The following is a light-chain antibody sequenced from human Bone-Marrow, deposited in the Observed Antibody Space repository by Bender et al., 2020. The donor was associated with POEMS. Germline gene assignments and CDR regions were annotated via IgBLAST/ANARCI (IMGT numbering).Light chain of an antibody. Sequence: SYELTQPPSVSVSPGQTASITCSGDKLGDKYACWYQQKPGQSPVLVIYQDFKRPSGVPERFSGSSSGNTATLTISGTQAEDEADYYCCSYAGSYVVVFGGGTKLTVL. CDR2: QDF. V-gene: IGLV3-1*01. J-gene: IGLJ2*01. CDR1: KLGDKY. CDR3: CSYAGSYVVV.